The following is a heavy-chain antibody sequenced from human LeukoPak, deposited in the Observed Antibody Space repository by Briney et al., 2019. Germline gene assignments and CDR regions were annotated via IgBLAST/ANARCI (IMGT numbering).Heavy chain of an antibody. CDR1: GFTFSTYW. V-gene: IGHV3-7*01. CDR2: MKQDGSEK. J-gene: IGHJ4*02. D-gene: IGHD6-13*01. Sequence: GGSLRLSCAASGFTFSTYWMSWVRQAPGKGLEWVATMKQDGSEKYYVDSVKGRFTISRDNAKNSLYLQMNSLRAEDTAVYYCAGPLGGADGTDYWGQGTLVTVSS. CDR3: AGPLGGADGTDY.